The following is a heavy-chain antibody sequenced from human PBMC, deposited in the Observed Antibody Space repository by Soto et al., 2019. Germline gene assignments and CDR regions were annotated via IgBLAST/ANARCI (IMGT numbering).Heavy chain of an antibody. CDR2: IIPALGVT. Sequence: QVQLVQSGAEVKKPGSSVKVSCKASGGTFGSYVFSWVRQAPGQGLEWMGRIIPALGVTNYAQKFQGRVTITADQSTTTAYMELSSLRSEDTAVYYCATNYDYGGDWGQGTLVTVSS. J-gene: IGHJ4*02. CDR1: GGTFGSYV. CDR3: ATNYDYGGD. V-gene: IGHV1-69*09. D-gene: IGHD4-17*01.